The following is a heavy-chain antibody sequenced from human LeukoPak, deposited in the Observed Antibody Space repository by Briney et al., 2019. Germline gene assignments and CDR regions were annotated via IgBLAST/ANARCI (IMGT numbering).Heavy chain of an antibody. CDR2: IKSETDGGTT. V-gene: IGHV3-15*07. CDR3: PTGGSVIVAGTRAFDI. D-gene: IGHD5-12*01. CDR1: GFTFSSAW. Sequence: PGGSLRLSCAASGFTFSSAWMNWVRQAPGKGLEWVGRIKSETDGGTTDYAAPVKGPFTISRDESQATLYLQMNSLKTEDTAVYYCPTGGSVIVAGTRAFDIWGQGTMVTVSS. J-gene: IGHJ3*02.